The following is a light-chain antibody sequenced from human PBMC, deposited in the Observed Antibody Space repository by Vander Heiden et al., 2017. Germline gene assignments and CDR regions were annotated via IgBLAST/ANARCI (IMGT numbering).Light chain of an antibody. CDR3: YSAAGDTLV. Sequence: SFELTQPSSVSVSPGQPARITCSGDVLTKTYARWFRQRPGQAPLLVIDKDNERPAGIPERCSGSSSGTTVTLTMIGAQVEDEADYYCYSAAGDTLVFGGGTKLTVL. CDR2: KDN. V-gene: IGLV3-27*01. J-gene: IGLJ2*01. CDR1: VLTKTY.